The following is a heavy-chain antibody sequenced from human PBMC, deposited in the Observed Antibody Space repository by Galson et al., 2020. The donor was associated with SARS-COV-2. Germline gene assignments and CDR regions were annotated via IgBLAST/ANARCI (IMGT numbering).Heavy chain of an antibody. CDR3: AGGGRGSTYIWMNGDACDI. V-gene: IGHV4-31*03. Sequence: SQTLSLTCTVSGVSISSAGYYWTWIRHRPGTGLEWIGFIYYGGSTLYNPSLTSRLTISVDSSKNQFFLKLNSVTAADTANYFCAGGGRGSTYIWMNGDACDIWGQGRKVTVSS. D-gene: IGHD1-20*01. CDR1: GVSISSAGYY. CDR2: IYYGGST. J-gene: IGHJ3*02.